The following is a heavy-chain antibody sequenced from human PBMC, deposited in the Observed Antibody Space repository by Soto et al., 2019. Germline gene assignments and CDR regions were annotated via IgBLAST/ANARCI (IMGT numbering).Heavy chain of an antibody. CDR1: GFSFASFA. V-gene: IGHV3-23*04. Sequence: DVRLAESGGGLVQPGGSIRLSCTTSGFSFASFAMTWVRQAPGKGLEWVATISGSDGKTYYADSVKARFSISRDTSRNTLYLQMNSLRADDTAIYYCAKWSYLDYWGQGTRVTVSS. CDR2: ISGSDGKT. CDR3: AKWSYLDY. J-gene: IGHJ4*02. D-gene: IGHD3-3*01.